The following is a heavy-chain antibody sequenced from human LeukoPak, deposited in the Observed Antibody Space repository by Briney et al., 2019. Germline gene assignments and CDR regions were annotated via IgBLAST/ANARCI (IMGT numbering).Heavy chain of an antibody. CDR3: ARGSDYGDYGPLDY. CDR1: GYTFTIYD. V-gene: IGHV1-8*03. J-gene: IGHJ4*02. D-gene: IGHD4-17*01. CDR2: MKTNSSNT. Sequence: ASVKVSCTASGYTFTIYDINWVRQAPGQGLEWMGGMKTNSSNTSYAQKFHGRVTITSNTSISTAYMELISRISEDTAVYYCARGSDYGDYGPLDYWGQGTLVTVSS.